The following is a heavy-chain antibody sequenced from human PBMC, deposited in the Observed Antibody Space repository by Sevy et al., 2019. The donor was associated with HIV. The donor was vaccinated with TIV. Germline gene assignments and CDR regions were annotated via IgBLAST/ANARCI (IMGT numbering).Heavy chain of an antibody. D-gene: IGHD3-22*01. CDR3: ARDGLGGFYSSLDR. CDR2: ISSSANDI. Sequence: GGSLRLSCAASGFTFTTYDMTWVRQAPGKGLEWISYISSSANDIKYADSMKGRFTISRDNARNSLYLAMSSLRAEDTAVYYCARDGLGGFYSSLDRWGEGTLVTVSS. V-gene: IGHV3-48*03. CDR1: GFTFTTYD. J-gene: IGHJ5*02.